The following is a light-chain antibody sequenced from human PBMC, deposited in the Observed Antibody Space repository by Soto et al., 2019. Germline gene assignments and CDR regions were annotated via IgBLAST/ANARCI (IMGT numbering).Light chain of an antibody. CDR2: EVS. Sequence: QSALTQPASVSGSPGQSITISCTGTSSDVGNYNYVSWYQHHPGKAPKLMIYEVSYRPSGVSVRFSGSKSGNTASLTISGLQAEDEANYYCSSYTTSRTWVFGGGTKLNVL. CDR3: SSYTTSRTWV. CDR1: SSDVGNYNY. V-gene: IGLV2-14*01. J-gene: IGLJ3*02.